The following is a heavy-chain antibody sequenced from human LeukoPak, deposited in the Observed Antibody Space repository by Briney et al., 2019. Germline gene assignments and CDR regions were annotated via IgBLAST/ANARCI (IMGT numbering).Heavy chain of an antibody. CDR1: GFTLSSYA. CDR2: ISKNGGNT. J-gene: IGHJ6*03. Sequence: GGSLRLSCAPSGFTLSSYAMQWVRQAPGKGLEYVSAISKNGGNTYYANSVKGRFSISRDNSKNTLYLQMGSLRTEDMAVYYCARVGEGRYYQYYYMDVWGKGTTVTVSS. CDR3: ARVGEGRYYQYYYMDV. D-gene: IGHD1-26*01. V-gene: IGHV3-64*01.